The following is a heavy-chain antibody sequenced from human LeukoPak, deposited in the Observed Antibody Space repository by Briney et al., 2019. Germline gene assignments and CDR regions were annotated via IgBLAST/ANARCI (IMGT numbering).Heavy chain of an antibody. D-gene: IGHD6-19*01. CDR3: ARGPEWLAPLRYYYGMDV. J-gene: IGHJ6*02. CDR2: MNPNSGNT. Sequence: ASVKVSCRASGYTFTSYDIHWVRQATGQGLEWMGWMNPNSGNTGYAQKFQGRVTMTRNTSISTAYMELSNLRSEDTAVYYCARGPEWLAPLRYYYGMDVWGQGTTVTVSS. CDR1: GYTFTSYD. V-gene: IGHV1-8*01.